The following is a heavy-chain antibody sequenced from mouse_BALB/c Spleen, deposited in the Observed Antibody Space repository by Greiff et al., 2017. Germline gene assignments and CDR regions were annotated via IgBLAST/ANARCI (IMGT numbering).Heavy chain of an antibody. V-gene: IGHV1-82*01. J-gene: IGHJ2*01. CDR1: GYAFSSSW. D-gene: IGHD2-4*01. CDR2: IYPGDGDT. CDR3: ARKGGDYDGLDY. Sequence: VQRVESGPELVKPGASVKISCKASGYAFSSSWMNWVKQRPGQGLEWIGRIYPGDGDTNYNGKFKGKATLTADKSSSTAYMQLSSLTSVDSAVYFCARKGGDYDGLDYWGQGTTLTVSS.